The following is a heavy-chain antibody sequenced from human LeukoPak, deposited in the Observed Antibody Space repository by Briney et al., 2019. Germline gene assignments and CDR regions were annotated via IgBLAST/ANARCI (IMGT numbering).Heavy chain of an antibody. CDR2: IYYSGNT. CDR1: GGSISGYH. V-gene: IGHV4-59*01. Sequence: SETLSLTCTVSGGSISGYHWSWIRQPPGKGLEWIGYIYYSGNTNYNPSLKSRVTISVDTSKNQFSLKLSSVTAADTAVYYCATDNSYGSGSYYTWGQGTPVTVSS. CDR3: ATDNSYGSGSYYT. J-gene: IGHJ4*02. D-gene: IGHD3-10*01.